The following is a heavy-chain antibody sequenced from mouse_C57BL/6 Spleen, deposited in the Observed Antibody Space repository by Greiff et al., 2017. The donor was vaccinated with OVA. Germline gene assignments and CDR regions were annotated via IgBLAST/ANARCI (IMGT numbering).Heavy chain of an antibody. CDR3: ARRSSGLAWFAY. J-gene: IGHJ3*01. V-gene: IGHV5-6*02. CDR1: GFTFSSYG. D-gene: IGHD3-2*02. CDR2: ISSGGSYT. Sequence: EVKLMESGGDLVKPGGSLKLSCAASGFTFSSYGMSWVRQTPDKRLEWVATISSGGSYTYYPDSVKGRFTISRDNAKNTLYLQMSSLKSEDTAMYYCARRSSGLAWFAYWGQGTLVTVSA.